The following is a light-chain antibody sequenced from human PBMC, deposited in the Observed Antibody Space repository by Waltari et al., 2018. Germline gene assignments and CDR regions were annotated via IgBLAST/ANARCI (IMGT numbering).Light chain of an antibody. CDR3: QQSFSVPWT. CDR1: QSLGSY. CDR2: AAS. Sequence: DIQMTQSPSSLSASVGDRVTITCRASQSLGSYLNWYQQKPGKVPKLLIFAASSLQSGVPSRFRCSGSGTDFTLTIRSLTSEDFATYYCQQSFSVPWTFGQGTKVEIK. V-gene: IGKV1-39*01. J-gene: IGKJ1*01.